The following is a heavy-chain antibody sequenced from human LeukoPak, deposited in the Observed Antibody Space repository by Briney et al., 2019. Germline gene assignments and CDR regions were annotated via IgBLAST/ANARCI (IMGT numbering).Heavy chain of an antibody. CDR1: GYTFTNYD. Sequence: ASVKVSCKASGYTFTNYDINWVRQATGQGLEWMGWMNPNSGNTGYAQKFQGRVTINRNTSIGTAYMELSSLRSEDTAVYYCARCATPRIACFDFWGQGTLVTVSS. D-gene: IGHD2-15*01. CDR3: ARCATPRIACFDF. J-gene: IGHJ4*02. CDR2: MNPNSGNT. V-gene: IGHV1-8*02.